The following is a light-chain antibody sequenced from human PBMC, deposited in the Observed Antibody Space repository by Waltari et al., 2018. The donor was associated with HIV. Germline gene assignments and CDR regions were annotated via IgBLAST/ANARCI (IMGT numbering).Light chain of an antibody. CDR1: QSVPRTF. J-gene: IGKJ2*03. CDR3: LQYGSLPYS. CDR2: GAF. Sequence: EIVLTQSPGTLSLSPGDRATLSCRASQSVPRTFLAWYQQKRGRAPRLLIYGAFSRASGIPDRFRGGGSGADFTLTISRLEPEDFAVYYCLQYGSLPYSFGQGTKLEIK. V-gene: IGKV3-20*01.